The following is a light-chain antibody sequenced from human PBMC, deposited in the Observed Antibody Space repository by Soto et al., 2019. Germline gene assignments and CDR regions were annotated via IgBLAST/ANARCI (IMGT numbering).Light chain of an antibody. CDR2: GTS. Sequence: EIVLTQSPGTLSLSPGERATLSCRASQSVSSSYLAWYQQKPGQAPRLLIYGTSSRATGISDRFSGNGSGTDFTLTISRLEPEDFALYYCQQYGSSPLVTFGPGTKVDV. CDR1: QSVSSSY. CDR3: QQYGSSPLVT. V-gene: IGKV3-20*01. J-gene: IGKJ3*01.